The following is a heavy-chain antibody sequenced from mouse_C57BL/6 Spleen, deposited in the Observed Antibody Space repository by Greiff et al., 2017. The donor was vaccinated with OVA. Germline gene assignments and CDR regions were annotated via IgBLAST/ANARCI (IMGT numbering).Heavy chain of an antibody. Sequence: QVHVKQPGAELVKPGASVKLSCKASGYTFTSYWMQWVKQRPGQGLEWIGEIDPSDSYTNYTQKFKGKATLTVDTSSSTAYMQLSSLTSEDSAVYYCARGGYYYAMDYWGQGTSVTVSS. CDR1: GYTFTSYW. CDR3: ARGGYYYAMDY. CDR2: IDPSDSYT. D-gene: IGHD2-2*01. J-gene: IGHJ4*01. V-gene: IGHV1-50*01.